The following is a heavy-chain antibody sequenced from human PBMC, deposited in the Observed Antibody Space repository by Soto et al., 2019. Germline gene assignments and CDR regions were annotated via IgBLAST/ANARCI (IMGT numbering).Heavy chain of an antibody. J-gene: IGHJ6*02. V-gene: IGHV3-30*18. D-gene: IGHD1-26*01. CDR3: AKGGPKAGMDV. Sequence: PGGSLRLSCAASGFTFSRYGMHWVRQAPGKGLDWVAFISYDGNKYFADSVKGRFTISRDNSKNTLYLQMNSLRAEDTAVYYCAKGGPKAGMDVWGQGTTVTVSS. CDR2: ISYDGNK. CDR1: GFTFSRYG.